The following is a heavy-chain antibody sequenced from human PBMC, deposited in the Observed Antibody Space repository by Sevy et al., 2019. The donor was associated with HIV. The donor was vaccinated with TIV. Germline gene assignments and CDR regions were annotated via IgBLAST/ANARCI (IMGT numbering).Heavy chain of an antibody. D-gene: IGHD2-15*01. Sequence: GGSLRLSCAASGFTFSTYCMHWVRQAPGKGLEWVAVLSYDGREKYYGNSVKGRFTISRDNSKNTLYLQMNSMRDEDTAVYYCAKVGADCSGGTCYQPLFDYCGQGTLVTVSS. CDR1: GFTFSTYC. J-gene: IGHJ4*02. CDR2: LSYDGREK. V-gene: IGHV3-30*18. CDR3: AKVGADCSGGTCYQPLFDY.